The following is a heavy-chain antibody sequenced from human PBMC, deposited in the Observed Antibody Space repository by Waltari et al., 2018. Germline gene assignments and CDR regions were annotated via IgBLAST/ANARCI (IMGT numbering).Heavy chain of an antibody. J-gene: IGHJ6*02. V-gene: IGHV1-69*11. CDR2: IIPIIATS. CDR1: GGTFSSYA. Sequence: QVQLVQSGAEVKKPGSSVKVSCRASGGTFSSYAISWVRQAPGQGLEWMGRIIPIIATSSNAQKVQGRVTITADETTGTAYIELSSLRSEDTAEYYVARAYDCWSGPSMDVWGQGTTVTVSS. CDR3: ARAYDCWSGPSMDV. D-gene: IGHD3-3*01.